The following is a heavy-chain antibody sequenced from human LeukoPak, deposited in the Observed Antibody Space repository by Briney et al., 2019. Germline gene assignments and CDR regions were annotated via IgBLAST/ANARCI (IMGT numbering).Heavy chain of an antibody. V-gene: IGHV4-59*08. Sequence: TSETLSLTCTVSGGSISSYYWSWIRQPPGKGLEWIGYIYYSGSTNYNPSLKSRVTISVDTSKNQFSLKLSSVTAADTAEYYCARHPGTGYYNWFDPGGQGTLVTVSS. D-gene: IGHD3/OR15-3a*01. J-gene: IGHJ5*02. CDR3: ARHPGTGYYNWFDP. CDR1: GGSISSYY. CDR2: IYYSGST.